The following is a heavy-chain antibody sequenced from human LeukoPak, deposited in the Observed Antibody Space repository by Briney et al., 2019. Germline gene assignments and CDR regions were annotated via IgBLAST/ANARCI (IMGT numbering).Heavy chain of an antibody. CDR3: AKEQIALFRRVGVAFDI. CDR2: ISGSGGST. D-gene: IGHD2-21*01. Sequence: GGSLRLSCAASGFTFSSYAMSWVRQAPGKGLEWVSAISGSGGSTYYADSVKGRFTISRDNSKNTLYLQMNSLRAEDTAVYYCAKEQIALFRRVGVAFDIWGQGTMVTVSS. CDR1: GFTFSSYA. J-gene: IGHJ3*02. V-gene: IGHV3-23*01.